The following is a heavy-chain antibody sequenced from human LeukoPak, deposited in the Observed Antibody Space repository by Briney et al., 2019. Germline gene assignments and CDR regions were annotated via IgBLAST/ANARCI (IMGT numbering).Heavy chain of an antibody. CDR3: ASAMVRGVIITH. V-gene: IGHV4-30-2*01. D-gene: IGHD3-10*01. CDR1: GGSISSGGYS. J-gene: IGHJ4*02. Sequence: SRTLSLTCAVSGGSISSGGYSWSWIRQPPGKGLEWIGYIYHSGSTYYNPSLKSRVTISVDRSKNQFSLKLSSVTAADTAVYYCASAMVRGVIITHWGQGTLVTVSS. CDR2: IYHSGST.